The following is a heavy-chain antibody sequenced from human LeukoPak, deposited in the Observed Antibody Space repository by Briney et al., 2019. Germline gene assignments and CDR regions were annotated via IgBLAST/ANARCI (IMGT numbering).Heavy chain of an antibody. J-gene: IGHJ4*02. CDR2: IHDSGST. CDR1: GGSISSYC. Sequence: SETLSLTCTVSGGSISSYCWSWIRQPPGKGLEWIGYIHDSGSTNYNPSLKSRVTISVDTSKNRFSLKLSSVTAADTAVYYCARDRREQYCSGGSCYSALGFFDYWGQGTLVTVSS. CDR3: ARDRREQYCSGGSCYSALGFFDY. V-gene: IGHV4-59*01. D-gene: IGHD2-15*01.